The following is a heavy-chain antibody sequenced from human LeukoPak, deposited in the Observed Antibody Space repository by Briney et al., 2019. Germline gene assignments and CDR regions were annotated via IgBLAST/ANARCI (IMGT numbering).Heavy chain of an antibody. J-gene: IGHJ4*02. Sequence: GGSLRLSCAASGFTFSSYAMSWVRQAPGKGLEWVSAISGSGGSTYYADSVKGRFTISRDNSKNTLYLQMNSLRAEDTAVYYCAKVEGAYCGDDCYRQNKFDYWGQGTLVTVSS. CDR3: AKVEGAYCGDDCYRQNKFDY. CDR2: ISGSGGST. CDR1: GFTFSSYA. V-gene: IGHV3-23*01. D-gene: IGHD2-21*02.